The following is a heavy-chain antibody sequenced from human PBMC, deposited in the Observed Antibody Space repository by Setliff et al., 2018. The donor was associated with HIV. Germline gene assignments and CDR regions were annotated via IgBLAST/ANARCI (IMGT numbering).Heavy chain of an antibody. CDR3: ARSSSWYVEWFDP. Sequence: ASVKVSCKASGYTFTSYYMHWVRQAPGQGLEWMGIINPSGGSTRYAQKFQGRVTMTRDASTSTVYMELNSLRVEDTAVYHCARSSSWYVEWFDPWGQGTLVTVSS. J-gene: IGHJ5*02. V-gene: IGHV1-46*01. CDR1: GYTFTSYY. D-gene: IGHD6-13*01. CDR2: INPSGGST.